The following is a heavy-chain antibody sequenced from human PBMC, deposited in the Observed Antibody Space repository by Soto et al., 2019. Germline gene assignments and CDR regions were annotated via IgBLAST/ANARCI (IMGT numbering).Heavy chain of an antibody. CDR2: IYDSGST. CDR1: GGSISSSY. CDR3: AREGGDDYPNDYCFDP. Sequence: PSETLSLACTVSGGSISSSYWSWIRQPPGKGLERIGYIYDSGSTYYNSSLKSRVTMSVDTSTTQFSLKLSSVTAADTAVYYCAREGGDDYPNDYCFDPWGQGTLVTVS. D-gene: IGHD2-21*02. V-gene: IGHV4-59*01. J-gene: IGHJ5*02.